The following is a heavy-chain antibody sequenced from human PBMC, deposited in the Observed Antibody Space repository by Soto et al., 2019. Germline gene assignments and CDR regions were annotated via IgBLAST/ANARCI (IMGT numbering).Heavy chain of an antibody. CDR1: GFTFSSYS. D-gene: IGHD3-10*01. J-gene: IGHJ4*02. V-gene: IGHV3-21*01. CDR3: ARQRTNYYGSGASEVDY. Sequence: GGSLRLSCAASGFTFSSYSMNWVRQAPGKGLEWVSSISSSSSYIYYADSVKGRSTITRDNAKNSLYLQMNSLRAEDTAVYYCARQRTNYYGSGASEVDYWGQGTLVTVSS. CDR2: ISSSSSYI.